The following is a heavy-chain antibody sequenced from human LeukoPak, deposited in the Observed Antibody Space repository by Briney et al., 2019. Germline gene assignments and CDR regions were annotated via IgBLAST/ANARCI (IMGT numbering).Heavy chain of an antibody. Sequence: PGGSLRLSCAASGFTFSSYAMSWVRQAPGKGLEWVSAISGSGGSTNYADSVKGRFTISRDNSKNTLYLQMSSLRAEDTAVYYCVKESGFMVAPNSAFDIWGQGTMVTVSS. D-gene: IGHD4/OR15-4a*01. CDR1: GFTFSSYA. CDR2: ISGSGGST. CDR3: VKESGFMVAPNSAFDI. V-gene: IGHV3-23*01. J-gene: IGHJ3*02.